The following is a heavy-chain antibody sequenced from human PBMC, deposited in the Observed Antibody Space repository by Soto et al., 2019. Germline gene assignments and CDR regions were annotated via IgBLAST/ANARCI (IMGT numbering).Heavy chain of an antibody. D-gene: IGHD3-22*01. Sequence: SETLSLTCAVSGGSISSSNWWSWVRQPPGKGLEWIGEIYHSGSTNYNPSLKSRVTISVDKSKNQFSLKLSSVTAADTAVYYCARTPDSYDSSGYYYYYGMDVWGQGTTVTVSS. CDR2: IYHSGST. J-gene: IGHJ6*02. CDR1: GGSISSSNW. CDR3: ARTPDSYDSSGYYYYYGMDV. V-gene: IGHV4-4*02.